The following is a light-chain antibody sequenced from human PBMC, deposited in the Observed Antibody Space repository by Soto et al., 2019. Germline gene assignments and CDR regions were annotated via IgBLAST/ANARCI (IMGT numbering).Light chain of an antibody. Sequence: IQMTQSRSSLTAALGDRVAITCRASRDIGTYLAWYQQKPGEVPKVLVYAASTLHSGVPSRFSGSGSATDFTLTINNLQPQDVATYYCQKYNSAPQTSGQGTKVDI. CDR3: QKYNSAPQT. V-gene: IGKV1-27*01. CDR1: RDIGTY. J-gene: IGKJ1*01. CDR2: AAS.